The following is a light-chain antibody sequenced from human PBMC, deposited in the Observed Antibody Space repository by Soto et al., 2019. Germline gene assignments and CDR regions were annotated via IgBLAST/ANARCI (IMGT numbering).Light chain of an antibody. CDR3: QQYNNWPQT. J-gene: IGKJ1*01. Sequence: EIVMTQSPATLSVSQVERATLSCRASQSVSSNLAWYQQKPGQAPRVLIYGASTRATGIPARFSGSGSGTEFTLTISSLQSEDFAVYYCQQYNNWPQTFGQGTKVDIK. CDR2: GAS. V-gene: IGKV3-15*01. CDR1: QSVSSN.